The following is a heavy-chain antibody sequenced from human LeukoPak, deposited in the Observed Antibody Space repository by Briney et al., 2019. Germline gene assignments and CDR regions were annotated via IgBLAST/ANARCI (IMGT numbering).Heavy chain of an antibody. V-gene: IGHV3-33*01. J-gene: IGHJ6*02. Sequence: GGSLRLSCAASGFXFRSYGMHWVRQAPGKGLEWVAITWYDGSNTYYADSVKGRFTISRDNSKNTLYLQMNSLRADDTAVYYCARDSGYDLVYGMDVWGQGTTVTVSS. CDR1: GFXFRSYG. CDR3: ARDSGYDLVYGMDV. D-gene: IGHD5-12*01. CDR2: TWYDGSNT.